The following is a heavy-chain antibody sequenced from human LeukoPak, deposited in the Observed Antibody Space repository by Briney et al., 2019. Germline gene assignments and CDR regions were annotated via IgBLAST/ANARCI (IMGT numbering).Heavy chain of an antibody. Sequence: SQTLSLTCTVSGGSISSASYYWSWIRQPAGKGLEWIGRIYTSGSTTYTPSLKSRVSISVDTSKNQFSLKLSSVTAADTAVYYCAREHCSSTSCYTNEGFDYWGEGTLVTVSS. CDR2: IYTSGST. D-gene: IGHD2-2*02. CDR1: GGSISSASYY. CDR3: AREHCSSTSCYTNEGFDY. V-gene: IGHV4-61*02. J-gene: IGHJ4*02.